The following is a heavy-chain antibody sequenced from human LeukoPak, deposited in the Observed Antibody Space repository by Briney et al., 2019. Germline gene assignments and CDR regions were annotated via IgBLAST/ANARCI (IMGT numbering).Heavy chain of an antibody. CDR3: ASDPNRNRYFDL. D-gene: IGHD1-1*01. Sequence: QAGGSLRLSCVASGFTVSSNYMNWVRQAPGKGLEWVSVIYSGGSTYYGDSVKGRFTISRDNSKNTLYLQMSSLRVEDTAVYYCASDPNRNRYFDLWGRGTLVTVSS. CDR2: IYSGGST. J-gene: IGHJ2*01. V-gene: IGHV3-66*01. CDR1: GFTVSSNY.